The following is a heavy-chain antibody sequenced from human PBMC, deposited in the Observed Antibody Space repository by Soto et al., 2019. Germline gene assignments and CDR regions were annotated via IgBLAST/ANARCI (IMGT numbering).Heavy chain of an antibody. V-gene: IGHV3-48*03. CDR3: ARDYCSSTSCYTGGVFGYYYYGMDV. J-gene: IGHJ6*02. D-gene: IGHD2-2*02. CDR2: ISSSGSTI. CDR1: GFTFSGYE. Sequence: PGGSLRLSCAASGFTFSGYEMNWVRQSPGKGLEWVSYISSSGSTIYYADSVKGRFTISRDNAKNSLYLQMNSLRAEDTAVYYCARDYCSSTSCYTGGVFGYYYYGMDVWGQGTTVTVSS.